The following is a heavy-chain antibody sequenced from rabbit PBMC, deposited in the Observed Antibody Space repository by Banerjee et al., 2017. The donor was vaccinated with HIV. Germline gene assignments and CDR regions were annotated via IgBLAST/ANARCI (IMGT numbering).Heavy chain of an antibody. CDR1: GFSFSSSYW. CDR2: IGVGSSGST. V-gene: IGHV1S40*01. Sequence: QSLEESGGDLVKPGASLTLTCTASGFSFSSSYWICWVRQAPGKGLEWIACIGVGSSGSTYYASWVNGRFTISSHNAQNTLYLQLNSLTAADTATYFCVRDSSGWGADLWGPGTLVTVS. CDR3: VRDSSGWGADL. J-gene: IGHJ6*01. D-gene: IGHD4-1*01.